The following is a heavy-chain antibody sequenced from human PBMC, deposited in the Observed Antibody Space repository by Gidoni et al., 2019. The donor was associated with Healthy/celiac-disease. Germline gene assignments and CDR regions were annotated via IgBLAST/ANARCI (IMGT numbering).Heavy chain of an antibody. CDR2: SSAYNGNT. Sequence: QVQLVQSGAEVKKPGASVKVSCKASGYTFTSCGSSWVRQAPGQGLEWMGWSSAYNGNTNYAQKLQGRVTTTTDTSTSTADMELRSLRSDDTAVYYCARDPYYYESTGPGAFDIWGQGTMVTVSS. J-gene: IGHJ3*02. V-gene: IGHV1-18*01. D-gene: IGHD3-22*01. CDR1: GYTFTSCG. CDR3: ARDPYYYESTGPGAFDI.